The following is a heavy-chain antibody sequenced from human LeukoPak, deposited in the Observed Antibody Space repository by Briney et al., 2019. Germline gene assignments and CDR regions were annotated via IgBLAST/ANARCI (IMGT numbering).Heavy chain of an antibody. CDR2: IYHTGST. Sequence: SETLSLTCTVSGASISSGTYSWSWIRQPPGEGLEWIGYIYHTGSTYYNPSLKGRVTISVDRSKNQFSLNLNFVTAADTALYYCARGDGSGSGRWFDPWGQGTLISVSS. CDR3: ARGDGSGSGRWFDP. D-gene: IGHD3-10*01. CDR1: GASISSGTYS. J-gene: IGHJ5*02. V-gene: IGHV4-30-2*01.